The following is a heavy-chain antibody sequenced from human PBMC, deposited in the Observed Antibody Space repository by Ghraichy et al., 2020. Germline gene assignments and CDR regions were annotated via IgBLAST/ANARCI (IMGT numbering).Heavy chain of an antibody. CDR3: ARGGNGYWYFDL. CDR1: GFTFSSYS. Sequence: GGALRLSCAASGFTFSSYSMNWVRQAPGKGLEWVSSISSSSSYIYYADSVKGRFTISRDNAKNSLYLQMNSLRAEDTAVYYCARGGNGYWYFDLWGRGTLVTVSS. J-gene: IGHJ2*01. CDR2: ISSSSSYI. D-gene: IGHD4-23*01. V-gene: IGHV3-21*01.